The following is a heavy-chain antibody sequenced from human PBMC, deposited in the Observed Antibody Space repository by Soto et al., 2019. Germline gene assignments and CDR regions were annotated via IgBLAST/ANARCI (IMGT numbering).Heavy chain of an antibody. CDR2: ISYDGSNK. J-gene: IGHJ4*02. V-gene: IGHV3-30*18. CDR3: AKAGYSRALT. Sequence: QVQLVESGGGVVQPGRSLRLSCAASGFTFSSYGMHWVRQAPGKGLEWVAVISYDGSNKYYADSVKGRFTISRDNSKNTLYLQMNSLRAEDTAVYYCAKAGYSRALTWGQGTLVTVSS. CDR1: GFTFSSYG. D-gene: IGHD6-13*01.